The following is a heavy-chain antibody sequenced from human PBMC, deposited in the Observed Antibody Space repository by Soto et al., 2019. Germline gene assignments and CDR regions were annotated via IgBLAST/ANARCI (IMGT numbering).Heavy chain of an antibody. Sequence: VQLLESGGGLVQPGGSLRLSCAASGFTFSSYAMSWVRQAPGKGLEWVSAISGSGGSTYYADSVKGRFTISRDNSKNTLYLQMNSLRAEDTAVYYCARQSTALLWFGELFRFDPWGQGTLVTVSS. CDR2: ISGSGGST. V-gene: IGHV3-23*01. J-gene: IGHJ5*02. CDR3: ARQSTALLWFGELFRFDP. D-gene: IGHD3-10*01. CDR1: GFTFSSYA.